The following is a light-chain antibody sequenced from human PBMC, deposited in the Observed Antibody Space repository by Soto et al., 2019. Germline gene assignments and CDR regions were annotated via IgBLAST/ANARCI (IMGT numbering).Light chain of an antibody. V-gene: IGKV3-11*01. Sequence: EIVLTQSPATLPLSPGERATLSCRASQSVSSYLAWYLQKPGQPPRLLIYEAYNSSTGIPARFSGSGSGTDFPLTISSLEPEDFATYYGQHRSNWPPTFGQGTRLENK. CDR1: QSVSSY. CDR3: QHRSNWPPT. CDR2: EAY. J-gene: IGKJ5*01.